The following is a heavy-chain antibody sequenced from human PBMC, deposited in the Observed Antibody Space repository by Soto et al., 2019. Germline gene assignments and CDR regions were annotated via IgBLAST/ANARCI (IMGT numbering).Heavy chain of an antibody. J-gene: IGHJ4*02. CDR1: GYTFTSYD. CDR2: MNPNSGNT. CDR3: ARRYSSSWYYFAY. D-gene: IGHD6-13*01. Sequence: GASVKVSCKASGYTFTSYDINWVRQATGQGLEWMGWMNPNSGNTGYAQKFQGRVTMTRNTSISTAYMELSSLRSEDTAVYYCARRYSSSWYYFAYWGQGTLVTVSS. V-gene: IGHV1-8*01.